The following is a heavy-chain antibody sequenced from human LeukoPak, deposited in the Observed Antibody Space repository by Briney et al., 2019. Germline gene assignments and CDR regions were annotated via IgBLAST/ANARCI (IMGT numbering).Heavy chain of an antibody. CDR2: ISAHNGNT. CDR3: ARDLEVGTSLYYYGMDV. J-gene: IGHJ6*02. V-gene: IGHV1-18*01. Sequence: ASVKVSCKASGYTSTSYGISWVRQAPGQGLEWMGWISAHNGNTNYAQKLQGRVTMTTDTSTSTAYMELRSLRSDDTAVYYCARDLEVGTSLYYYGMDVWGQGTTVTVSS. CDR1: GYTSTSYG. D-gene: IGHD1-14*01.